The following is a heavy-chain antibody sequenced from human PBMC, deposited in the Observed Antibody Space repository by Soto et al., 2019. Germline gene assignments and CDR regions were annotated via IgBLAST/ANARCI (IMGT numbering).Heavy chain of an antibody. J-gene: IGHJ4*02. Sequence: EVQLLESGGGLVQPGGSLRLSCAASGFTFSSYAMSWVRQAPGKGLEWVSAISGSGGSTYYADSVKGRFTISRDNSKNRLYLKRNSVRAEDRGGYSGGRGVGGGHVNYWGQGTLVTVSS. D-gene: IGHD3-16*01. CDR3: GRGVGGGHVNY. CDR2: ISGSGGST. V-gene: IGHV3-23*01. CDR1: GFTFSSYA.